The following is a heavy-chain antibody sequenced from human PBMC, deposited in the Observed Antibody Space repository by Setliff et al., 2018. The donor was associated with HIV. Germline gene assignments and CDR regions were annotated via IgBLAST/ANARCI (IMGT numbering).Heavy chain of an antibody. CDR2: INHSGST. Sequence: SETLSLTCAVYGGSFSAYHWSWIRQTPGKGLEWLGEINHSGSTAYNLALESRVTISLDTSKKQLSLKVTSVTAADTAIYYCARGRSCESDWCWLYYNYYYGMDVWAQGTAVTVSS. CDR1: GGSFSAYH. V-gene: IGHV4-34*01. CDR3: ARGRSCESDWCWLYYNYYYGMDV. J-gene: IGHJ6*02. D-gene: IGHD2-8*01.